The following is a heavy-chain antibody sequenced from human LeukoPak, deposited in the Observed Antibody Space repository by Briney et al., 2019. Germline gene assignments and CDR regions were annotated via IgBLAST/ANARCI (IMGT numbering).Heavy chain of an antibody. Sequence: SVKVSCKASGGTFSSYAISWVRQAPGQGLEWMGRIIPILGIANYAQKFQGRVTITADKSTSTAYMELSSLRSEDTAVYYCARPYHDSSGYAFDIWGQGTMVTVSS. V-gene: IGHV1-69*04. J-gene: IGHJ3*02. D-gene: IGHD3-22*01. CDR1: GGTFSSYA. CDR2: IIPILGIA. CDR3: ARPYHDSSGYAFDI.